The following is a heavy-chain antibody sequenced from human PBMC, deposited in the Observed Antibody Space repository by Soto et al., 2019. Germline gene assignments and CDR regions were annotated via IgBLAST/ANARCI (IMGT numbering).Heavy chain of an antibody. Sequence: PSETLSLTCTVSGGSISSGDYYWSWIRQPPGKDLEWIGYIYYSGSTYYNPSLKSRVTISVDTSKNQFSLKLSSVTAADTAVYYCAREGAAQYQLLFGGGQNWFDPWGQGTLVTVSS. CDR3: AREGAAQYQLLFGGGQNWFDP. CDR2: IYYSGST. V-gene: IGHV4-30-4*01. D-gene: IGHD2-2*01. J-gene: IGHJ5*02. CDR1: GGSISSGDYY.